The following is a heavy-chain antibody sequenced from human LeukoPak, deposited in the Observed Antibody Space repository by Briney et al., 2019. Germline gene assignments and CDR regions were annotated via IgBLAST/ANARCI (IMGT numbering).Heavy chain of an antibody. V-gene: IGHV1-18*01. CDR2: ISAYNGNT. J-gene: IGHJ3*02. Sequence: ASVKVSCKASGYTFISYSISWVRQAPGQGLEWMGWISAYNGNTNYAQNFQGRVTITTDTSTSTASMELRTLRSDDTARNYFARDGYYFYGSGSPICAFDIWGQGTMVTVSS. CDR1: GYTFISYS. D-gene: IGHD3-10*01. CDR3: ARDGYYFYGSGSPICAFDI.